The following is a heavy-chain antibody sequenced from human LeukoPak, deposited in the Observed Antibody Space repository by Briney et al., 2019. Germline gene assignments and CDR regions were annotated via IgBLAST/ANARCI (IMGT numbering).Heavy chain of an antibody. CDR1: GFTFGDYA. CDR2: IRSKAYSGTT. V-gene: IGHV3-49*04. D-gene: IGHD3-22*01. J-gene: IGHJ4*02. Sequence: PGGSLRLSCTASGFTFGDYAMNWVRQAPGKGLEWVGFIRSKAYSGTTAYAASVKGRFTISRDDSKTIAYLQMNSLKTEDTAVYYCARLRDSSGCYFDYWGQGALVTVSS. CDR3: ARLRDSSGCYFDY.